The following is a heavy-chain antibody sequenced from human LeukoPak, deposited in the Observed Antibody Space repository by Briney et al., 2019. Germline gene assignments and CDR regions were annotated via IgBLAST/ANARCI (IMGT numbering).Heavy chain of an antibody. CDR1: GGTFSSYA. J-gene: IGHJ3*02. D-gene: IGHD3-22*01. Sequence: RGASVKVSCKASGGTFSSYAISWVRQAPGQGLEWMGGIIPIFGTANYAQKFQGRVTITADESTSTAYMELSSLRSEDTAVYYCARGIVVVPDAFDIWGQGTMVTVSS. CDR3: ARGIVVVPDAFDI. V-gene: IGHV1-69*13. CDR2: IIPIFGTA.